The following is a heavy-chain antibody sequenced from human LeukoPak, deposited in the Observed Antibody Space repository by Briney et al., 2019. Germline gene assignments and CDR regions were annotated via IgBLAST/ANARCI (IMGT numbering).Heavy chain of an antibody. V-gene: IGHV1-58*02. D-gene: IGHD3-10*01. CDR3: AATLLAGYYYGSGTYYGLDV. CDR1: GFTFTSSA. J-gene: IGHJ6*02. CDR2: IVVGSGNT. Sequence: SVKVSCKASGFTFTSSAMQWVRQARGQRLEWIGWIVVGSGNTNYAQKFQERVTITRDMSTSTAYMELSSLRSEDTAVYYCAATLLAGYYYGSGTYYGLDVWGRGTTVTVSS.